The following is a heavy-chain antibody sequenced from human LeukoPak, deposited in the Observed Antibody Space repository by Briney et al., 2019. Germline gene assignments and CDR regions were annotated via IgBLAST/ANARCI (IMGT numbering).Heavy chain of an antibody. D-gene: IGHD3-16*01. V-gene: IGHV3-21*01. CDR3: ATWRLEMQPWGTSQM. J-gene: IGHJ4*02. CDR2: ITTSSGYI. CDR1: GFTFSNYH. Sequence: GGSLRLSCVASGFTFSNYHMNWVRQAPGKGLEGVSSITTSSGYIYYSDSVRGRFTINRDNAKNSLYLQMSNLRVEDTAVYFCATWRLEMQPWGTSQMWGQGTRVTVSS.